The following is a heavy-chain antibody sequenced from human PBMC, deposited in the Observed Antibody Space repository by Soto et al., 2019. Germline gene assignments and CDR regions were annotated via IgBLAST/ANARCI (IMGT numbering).Heavy chain of an antibody. CDR1: GYSFTTYW. Sequence: GESLNLSCTCSGYSFTTYWIGWVRQMPGKGLEWMGIIYPGDSDTRYSPSFQGQVTISADKSINTAYLHWSSLEASDTAIYYCARVDDVLTGYSSFSFDYWAQGTLVTVSS. CDR3: ARVDDVLTGYSSFSFDY. CDR2: IYPGDSDT. V-gene: IGHV5-51*01. J-gene: IGHJ4*02. D-gene: IGHD3-9*01.